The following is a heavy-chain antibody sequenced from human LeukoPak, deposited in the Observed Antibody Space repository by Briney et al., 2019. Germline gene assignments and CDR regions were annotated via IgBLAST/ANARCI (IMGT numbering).Heavy chain of an antibody. J-gene: IGHJ4*02. D-gene: IGHD6-19*01. CDR3: ARGTIAVAGLFDY. CDR2: IHYSGST. V-gene: IGHV4-59*08. Sequence: PSETLSLTCTVSGGSISSYYWSWIRQPPGKGLEWIGYIHYSGSTNYNPSLKSRVTISVDTSKNQFSLKLSSVTAADTAVYYCARGTIAVAGLFDYWGQGTLVTVSS. CDR1: GGSISSYY.